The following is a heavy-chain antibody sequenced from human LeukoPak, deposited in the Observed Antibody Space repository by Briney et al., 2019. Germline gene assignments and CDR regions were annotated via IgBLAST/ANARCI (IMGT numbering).Heavy chain of an antibody. D-gene: IGHD4-23*01. CDR3: AKDLGNSYAFDI. Sequence: GGSLRLSCAASGFTVSSNYMSWVRQAPGKGLECVSAISSSGGNTYYADSVKGRFTISRDNSNNTLYLQMNSLRAEDTAVYYCAKDLGNSYAFDIWGQGTMVTVSS. J-gene: IGHJ3*02. V-gene: IGHV3-23*01. CDR1: GFTVSSNY. CDR2: ISSSGGNT.